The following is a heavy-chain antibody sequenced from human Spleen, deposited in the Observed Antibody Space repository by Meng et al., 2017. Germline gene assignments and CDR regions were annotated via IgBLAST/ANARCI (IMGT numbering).Heavy chain of an antibody. V-gene: IGHV1-2*06. Sequence: LVQSGAEVKMPGASVKVSCKAAGYTFPDSWLHWVRRDPGQGLEWMGRINPMSGDTHYAQRFQGRVTMTGDTSISTAYMELSGLRSDDTAMYYCARDEDISAAGKLFGDYWGQGTLVTVSS. CDR2: INPMSGDT. CDR3: ARDEDISAAGKLFGDY. D-gene: IGHD6-13*01. CDR1: GYTFPDSW. J-gene: IGHJ4*02.